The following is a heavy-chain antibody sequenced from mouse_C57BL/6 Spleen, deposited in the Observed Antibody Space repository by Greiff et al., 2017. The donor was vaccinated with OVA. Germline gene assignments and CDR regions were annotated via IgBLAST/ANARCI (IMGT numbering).Heavy chain of an antibody. CDR1: GFNIKDDY. V-gene: IGHV14-4*01. CDR3: TTRQLRAFAY. CDR2: IDPENGDT. D-gene: IGHD3-2*02. Sequence: EVQLQESGAELVRPGASVKLSCTASGFNIKDDYMHWVKQRPEQGLEWIGWIDPENGDTEYASKFQGKATITADTSSNTAYLQLSSLTSEDTAVYYCTTRQLRAFAYWVQWTLVTVSA. J-gene: IGHJ3*01.